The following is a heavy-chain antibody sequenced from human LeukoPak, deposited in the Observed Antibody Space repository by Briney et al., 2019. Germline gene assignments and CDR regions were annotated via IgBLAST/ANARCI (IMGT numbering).Heavy chain of an antibody. CDR2: IYYSGST. Sequence: SETLSLTCTVSGGSVSSGSYYWSWIRQPPGKGLEWIGYIYYSGSTNYNLSLKSRVTISVDTSKNQFSLKLSSVTAADTAVYYCARGRYDFWSGPNWFDPWGQGTLVTVSS. CDR1: GGSVSSGSYY. V-gene: IGHV4-61*01. D-gene: IGHD3-3*01. J-gene: IGHJ5*02. CDR3: ARGRYDFWSGPNWFDP.